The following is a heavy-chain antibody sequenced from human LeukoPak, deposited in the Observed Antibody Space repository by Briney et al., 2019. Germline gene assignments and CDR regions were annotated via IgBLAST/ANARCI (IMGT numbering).Heavy chain of an antibody. CDR1: GFTFSSYA. CDR2: ISGSGGSI. D-gene: IGHD1-1*01. Sequence: PGGSLRLSCAASGFTFSSYAMSWVRQAPGKGLEWVSAISGSGGSIYYADSVKGRFTISRDNAKNSLYLQMNSLRAEDTAVYYCARVQNVHGMDVWGQGTTVTVSS. J-gene: IGHJ6*02. CDR3: ARVQNVHGMDV. V-gene: IGHV3-23*01.